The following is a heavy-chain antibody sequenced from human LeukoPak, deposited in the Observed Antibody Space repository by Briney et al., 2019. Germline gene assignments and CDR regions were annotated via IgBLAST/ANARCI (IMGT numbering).Heavy chain of an antibody. Sequence: SETLSLTCAVYGGSFSAYYWSWIRQSPGKRLEWMGEINHSGNTNYSPSLKSRVTISVDTSKNQFSLRLSSVTAADTAVYYCARVAAAGTDPGAFDVWGQGTMVTVSS. CDR1: GGSFSAYY. V-gene: IGHV4-34*01. CDR2: INHSGNT. J-gene: IGHJ3*01. CDR3: ARVAAAGTDPGAFDV. D-gene: IGHD6-13*01.